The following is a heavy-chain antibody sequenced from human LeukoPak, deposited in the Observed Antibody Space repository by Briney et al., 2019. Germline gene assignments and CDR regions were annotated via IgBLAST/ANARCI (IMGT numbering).Heavy chain of an antibody. J-gene: IGHJ6*02. Sequence: GGSLRLSCAASGFTFSSYAMSWVRQAPGKGLEWVSSISRSSSYIYYADSVKGRFTISRDNAKNSLYLQMNSLRAEDAAVYNCARVDGDPAYYYGMDVWGQGTTVTVSS. CDR3: ARVDGDPAYYYGMDV. CDR2: ISRSSSYI. D-gene: IGHD4-17*01. CDR1: GFTFSSYA. V-gene: IGHV3-21*01.